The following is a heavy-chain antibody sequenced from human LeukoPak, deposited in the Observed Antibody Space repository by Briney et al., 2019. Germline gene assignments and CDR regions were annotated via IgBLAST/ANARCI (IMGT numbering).Heavy chain of an antibody. J-gene: IGHJ4*02. Sequence: GGSLRLSCAASGFTFSSYAMSWVRQAPGKGLEWVAVISYDGSNKYYADSVKGRFTISRDNSKNTLYLQMNSLRAEDTAVYYCAKGCPGGVGVDYWGQGTLVTVSS. CDR3: AKGCPGGVGVDY. D-gene: IGHD2-15*01. V-gene: IGHV3-30*18. CDR2: ISYDGSNK. CDR1: GFTFSSYA.